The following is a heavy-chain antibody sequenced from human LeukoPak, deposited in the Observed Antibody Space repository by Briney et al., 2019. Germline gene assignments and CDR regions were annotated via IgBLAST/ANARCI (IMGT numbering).Heavy chain of an antibody. D-gene: IGHD5-18*01. Sequence: SETLSLTCTVSGESISSYYWSWIRQPPGKGLEWIGYISNSGTTNYNPSLKSRVTISVDTSKNQFSLKLSSVTAADTAVYYCARDRGNTYWGQGTLVTVSS. J-gene: IGHJ4*02. V-gene: IGHV4-59*01. CDR3: ARDRGNTY. CDR2: ISNSGTT. CDR1: GESISSYY.